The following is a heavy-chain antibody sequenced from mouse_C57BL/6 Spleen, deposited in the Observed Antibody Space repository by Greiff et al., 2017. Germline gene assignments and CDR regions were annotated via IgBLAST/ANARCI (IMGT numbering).Heavy chain of an antibody. Sequence: EVKLMESGGGLVKPGGSLKLSCAASGFTFSSYAMSWVRQTPEKRLEWVATISDGGSYTYYPDNGKGRFTISRDNAKNNLYLQMSHLKSEDTAMYYCAGDGYYGAMDYWGQGTSVTVSS. V-gene: IGHV5-4*03. CDR1: GFTFSSYA. CDR2: ISDGGSYT. CDR3: AGDGYYGAMDY. J-gene: IGHJ4*01. D-gene: IGHD2-3*01.